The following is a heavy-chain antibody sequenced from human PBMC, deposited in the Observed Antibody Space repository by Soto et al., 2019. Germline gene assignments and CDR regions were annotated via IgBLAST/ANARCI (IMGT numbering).Heavy chain of an antibody. CDR1: GGSFSGYY. CDR2: INHSGST. V-gene: IGHV4-34*01. J-gene: IGHJ4*02. D-gene: IGHD6-19*01. CDR3: ARGDSSGWYGGGAFFDY. Sequence: SETLSLTCAVYGGSFSGYYWSWIRQPPGKGLEWIGEINHSGSTNYNPSLKSRVTIPVDTSKNQFSLKLSSVTAADTAVYYCARGDSSGWYGGGAFFDYWGQGTLVTVS.